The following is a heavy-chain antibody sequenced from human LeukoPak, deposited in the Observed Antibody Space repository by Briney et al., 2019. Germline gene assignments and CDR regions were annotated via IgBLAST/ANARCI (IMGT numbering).Heavy chain of an antibody. Sequence: PSETLSLTCTVSGGSISSYYWSWIRQPPGKGLEWIGSIYYSGSTYYNPSLKSRVTISVDTSKNQFSLKLSSVTAADTAVYYCARDSRITLGDAFDIWGQGTMVTVSS. CDR2: IYYSGST. D-gene: IGHD3-10*01. J-gene: IGHJ3*02. V-gene: IGHV4-39*07. CDR3: ARDSRITLGDAFDI. CDR1: GGSISSYY.